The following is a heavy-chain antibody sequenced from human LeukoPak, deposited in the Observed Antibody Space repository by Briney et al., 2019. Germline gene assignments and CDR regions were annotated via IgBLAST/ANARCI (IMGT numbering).Heavy chain of an antibody. CDR3: AREVGVSTPYFDY. V-gene: IGHV3-33*01. D-gene: IGHD1-26*01. CDR1: GFTFSSYG. J-gene: IGHJ4*02. CDR2: IWYDGRNK. Sequence: GGSLRLSCAASGFTFSSYGMHWVRQAPGKGLEWVAVIWYDGRNKYYADSVKGRFTVSRDNPMNTLYLHMNSLSAEDTAVYYCAREVGVSTPYFDYWGQGALVTVSS.